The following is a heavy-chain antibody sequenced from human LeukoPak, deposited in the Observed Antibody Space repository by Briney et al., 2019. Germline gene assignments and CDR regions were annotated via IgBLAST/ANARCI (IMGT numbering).Heavy chain of an antibody. D-gene: IGHD6-13*01. CDR3: ARSPGYSSSWYLRGIDY. CDR1: GGSFSGYY. Sequence: PSETLSLTCAVYGGSFSGYYWSWIRQPPGKGLELIGEINHSGSTNYNPSLKSRVTISVDTSKNQFSLKLSSVTAADTAVYYCARSPGYSSSWYLRGIDYWGQGTLVTVSS. CDR2: INHSGST. V-gene: IGHV4-34*01. J-gene: IGHJ4*02.